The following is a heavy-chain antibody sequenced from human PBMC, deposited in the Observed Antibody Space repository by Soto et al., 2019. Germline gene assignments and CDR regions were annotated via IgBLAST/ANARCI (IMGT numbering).Heavy chain of an antibody. J-gene: IGHJ4*02. D-gene: IGHD3-22*01. V-gene: IGHV3-74*01. CDR3: ATGGSGYFTY. Sequence: EVQLVESGGGLVQPGGSLRLSCAASGFTFNTYWMQWVCQAPGKGLVWVSRIKSDGSYTNYADSVKGRFTISRDNAKNTLFLQMSSLGAEDTAVYYCATGGSGYFTYWGQGTLVTVSS. CDR1: GFTFNTYW. CDR2: IKSDGSYT.